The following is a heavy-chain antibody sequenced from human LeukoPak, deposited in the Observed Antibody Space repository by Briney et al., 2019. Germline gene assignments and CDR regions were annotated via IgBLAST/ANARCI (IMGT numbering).Heavy chain of an antibody. J-gene: IGHJ4*02. CDR3: ARGKTATGYYPWYYFDY. Sequence: SETLSLTCTVSGGSISRYYWSWIRQPPGKGLEWVGYIYSSGTTKYNPSLKSRVTMSVDTSKNQFSLKLSSVTAADTAVYYCARGKTATGYYPWYYFDYWGQGTLVTVSS. CDR1: GGSISRYY. CDR2: IYSSGTT. D-gene: IGHD3-9*01. V-gene: IGHV4-4*09.